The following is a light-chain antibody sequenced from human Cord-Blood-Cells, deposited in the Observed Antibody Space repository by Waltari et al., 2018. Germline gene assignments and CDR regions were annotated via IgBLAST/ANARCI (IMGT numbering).Light chain of an antibody. CDR3: QQHGSSPPIT. J-gene: IGKJ5*01. Sequence: EIVLTQSPGTLSLSPGERATLSCRTSQSISSSYLAWYHQKPGQAPRLLIYGESSRATGSADRCSSSGSWTDFTITISRLVPEDVVVSYCQQHGSSPPITFGQGTRLEIK. V-gene: IGKV3-20*01. CDR2: GES. CDR1: QSISSSY.